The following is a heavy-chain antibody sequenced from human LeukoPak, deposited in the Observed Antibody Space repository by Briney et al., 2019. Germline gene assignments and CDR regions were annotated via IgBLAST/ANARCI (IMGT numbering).Heavy chain of an antibody. D-gene: IGHD6-19*01. V-gene: IGHV4-34*01. J-gene: IGHJ4*02. CDR1: GGSFSGYY. Sequence: SETLSLTCAVYGGSFSGYYWSWIRQPPGKGLEWIGEISHSGSTNYNPSLKSRVTISVDTSKNQFSLKLSSVTAADTAVYYCAGPRRTYSSGQLYFDYWGQGTLVTVSS. CDR2: ISHSGST. CDR3: AGPRRTYSSGQLYFDY.